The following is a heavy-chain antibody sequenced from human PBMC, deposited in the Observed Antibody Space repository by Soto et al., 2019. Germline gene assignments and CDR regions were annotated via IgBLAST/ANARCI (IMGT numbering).Heavy chain of an antibody. D-gene: IGHD3-22*01. CDR1: GGSISSGDYY. J-gene: IGHJ4*02. Sequence: PSETLSLTCTVSGGSISSGDYYWSWIRQPPGKGLEWIGYIYYSGSTYYNPSLKSRVTISVDTSKNQFSLKLSSVTAADTAVYYCAREEYYYDSSASTNPSYFDYWGQGTLVTVSS. CDR2: IYYSGST. V-gene: IGHV4-30-4*01. CDR3: AREEYYYDSSASTNPSYFDY.